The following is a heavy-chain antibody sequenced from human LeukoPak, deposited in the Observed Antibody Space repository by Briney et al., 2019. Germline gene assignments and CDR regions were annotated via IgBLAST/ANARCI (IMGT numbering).Heavy chain of an antibody. CDR1: GFTFSSYS. V-gene: IGHV3-23*01. CDR3: AKSYRTFGSSGFYHFDS. J-gene: IGHJ4*02. CDR2: ITASGGNT. Sequence: GGSLRLSCAASGFTFSSYSMNWVRQSPGKGLEWVSSITASGGNTYYPDSVKGRFTISRDNSKNTLYLQLDSLRAEDTAIYYCAKSYRTFGSSGFYHFDSWGPGTLVTVSS. D-gene: IGHD3-22*01.